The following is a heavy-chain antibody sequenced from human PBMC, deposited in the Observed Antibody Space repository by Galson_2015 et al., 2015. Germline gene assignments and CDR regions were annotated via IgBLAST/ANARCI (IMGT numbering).Heavy chain of an antibody. D-gene: IGHD6-19*01. CDR1: GFTFSSHS. J-gene: IGHJ3*01. Sequence: SLRLSCAASGFTFSSHSMHWVRQAPGKGLEWVSSISSSSTYIYYADSVKGRFTISRDNAKYSLDLQMNSLRAEDTAVYYCARASPDGYSSGWGAFDLWGQGTMVAVSS. CDR3: ARASPDGYSSGWGAFDL. V-gene: IGHV3-21*01. CDR2: ISSSSTYI.